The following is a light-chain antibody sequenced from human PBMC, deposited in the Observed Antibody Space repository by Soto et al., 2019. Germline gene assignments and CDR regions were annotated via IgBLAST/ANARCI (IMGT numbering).Light chain of an antibody. CDR3: QQYNSYSWT. J-gene: IGKJ1*01. V-gene: IGKV1-5*01. CDR1: QSISSW. Sequence: DIQMTQSPSTLSASVGDRVTITCRASQSISSWLAWYQQKPGKAPKLLIYDASSLESGVPSRFSGSGSGTEFNLTISSLQPDDVATYYCQQYNSYSWTVGQGTKVEIK. CDR2: DAS.